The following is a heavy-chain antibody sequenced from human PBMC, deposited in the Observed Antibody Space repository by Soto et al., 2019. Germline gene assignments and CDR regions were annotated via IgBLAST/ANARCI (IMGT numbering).Heavy chain of an antibody. V-gene: IGHV1-18*01. CDR1: GYTFTTSG. CDR2: ISTYNGDT. CDR3: ARQGSWPYYYYGLDV. Sequence: QVQLVQSGPEVRKPGASVKVSCEASGYTFTTSGISWVRQVPGQGLEWMGWISTYNGDTNSAQNFQGRVLMTADTSTGTAYMELMGLKSADTAVYYCARQGSWPYYYYGLDVWGQGTIVTVSS. D-gene: IGHD1-26*01. J-gene: IGHJ6*02.